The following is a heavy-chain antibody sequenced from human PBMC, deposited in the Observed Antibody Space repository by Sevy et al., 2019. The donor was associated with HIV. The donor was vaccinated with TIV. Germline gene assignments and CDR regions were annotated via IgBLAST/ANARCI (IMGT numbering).Heavy chain of an antibody. D-gene: IGHD5-12*01. CDR3: VRGGEMATIRLRAFDI. CDR2: ISSSGSTI. CDR1: GFTFSDYY. V-gene: IGHV3-11*01. J-gene: IGHJ3*02. Sequence: GGSLRLSCAASGFTFSDYYMSWIRQAPGKGLEWVSYISSSGSTIYYADSVKGRFTISRDNAKNSLYLQMNSLRAEDTAVYYCVRGGEMATIRLRAFDIWGQGTMVTVSS.